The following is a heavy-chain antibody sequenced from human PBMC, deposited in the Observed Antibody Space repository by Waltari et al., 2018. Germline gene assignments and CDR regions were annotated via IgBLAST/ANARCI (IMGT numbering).Heavy chain of an antibody. Sequence: QLQLQESGPGLVKPSETLSLTCTVPGCSISSSSYYWGWIRQPPGKGLEWIGSIYYSGSTYYNPSLKSRVTISVDTSKNQFSLKLSSVTAADTAVYYCARQPRSGSLDYWGQGTLVTVSS. CDR2: IYYSGST. J-gene: IGHJ4*02. CDR3: ARQPRSGSLDY. V-gene: IGHV4-39*01. CDR1: GCSISSSSYY. D-gene: IGHD3-10*01.